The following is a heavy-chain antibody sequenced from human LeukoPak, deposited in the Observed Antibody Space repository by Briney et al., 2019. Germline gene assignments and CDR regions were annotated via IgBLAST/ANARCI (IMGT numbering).Heavy chain of an antibody. CDR1: GGSISSYY. Sequence: SEPLSLTCTVSGGSISSYYWSWIRQPPGKGLEWIGYIYYSGSTNYNPSLKSRVTISVDTSKNQFSLKLSSVTAADTAVYYCARGNYDFWSGPSNWFDPWGQGTLVTVSS. CDR3: ARGNYDFWSGPSNWFDP. V-gene: IGHV4-59*01. J-gene: IGHJ5*02. CDR2: IYYSGST. D-gene: IGHD3-3*01.